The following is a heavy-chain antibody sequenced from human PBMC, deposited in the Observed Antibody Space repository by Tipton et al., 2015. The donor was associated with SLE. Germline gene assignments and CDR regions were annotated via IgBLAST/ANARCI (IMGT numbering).Heavy chain of an antibody. D-gene: IGHD3-22*01. CDR2: ISSSSSTI. CDR3: ARRDSSGLRFDP. CDR1: GFTFTDYS. Sequence: SLRLSCATSGFTFTDYSMNWVRQAPGKGLEWGSYISSSSSTIYYADSVKGRFTISRDNAKNSLYLQMNSLRAEDTAVYYCARRDSSGLRFDPWGQGTLVTVSS. V-gene: IGHV3-48*01. J-gene: IGHJ5*02.